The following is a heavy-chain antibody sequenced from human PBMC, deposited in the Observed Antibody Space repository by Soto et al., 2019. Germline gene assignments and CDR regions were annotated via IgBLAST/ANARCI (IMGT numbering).Heavy chain of an antibody. CDR3: ARGRYGDY. J-gene: IGHJ4*02. CDR2: ISAHNGNT. D-gene: IGHD1-1*01. Sequence: QVHLVQSGAEVKKPGASVKVSCKASGYTFTSYGITWVRQAPGQGLEWMGWISAHNGNTDYAQKLQGRVIVTRDTSMSTAYMELRSLRSYDTAVYYCARGRYGDYWGQGALVTVSS. CDR1: GYTFTSYG. V-gene: IGHV1-18*01.